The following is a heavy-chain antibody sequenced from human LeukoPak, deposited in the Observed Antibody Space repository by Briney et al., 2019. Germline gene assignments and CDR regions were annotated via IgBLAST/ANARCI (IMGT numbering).Heavy chain of an antibody. J-gene: IGHJ4*02. Sequence: ASVKVSCKASGYTFTGYYMHWVRQAPGQGLEWMGWINPNSGGTNYAQKFQGRVTMTRDTSISTAYMELSRLRSDDTAVYYCAKGDQGRYCSSTSCQDGSDYWGQGTLVTVSS. CDR2: INPNSGGT. CDR3: AKGDQGRYCSSTSCQDGSDY. CDR1: GYTFTGYY. V-gene: IGHV1-2*02. D-gene: IGHD2-2*01.